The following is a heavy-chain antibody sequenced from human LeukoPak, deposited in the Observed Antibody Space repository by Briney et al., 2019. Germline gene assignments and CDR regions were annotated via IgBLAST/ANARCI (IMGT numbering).Heavy chain of an antibody. CDR1: GFAVSDNF. Sequence: GGSLELSCVASGFAVSDNFMAWARQAPGKGLDWVSISNPGGPTHYAESVRGRFTISRDNSKNTVYLQMNSLRAEDTAVYYCVKGLGFILDYWGQGILVTVSS. J-gene: IGHJ4*02. CDR3: VKGLGFILDY. V-gene: IGHV3-53*01. D-gene: IGHD7-27*01. CDR2: SNPGGPT.